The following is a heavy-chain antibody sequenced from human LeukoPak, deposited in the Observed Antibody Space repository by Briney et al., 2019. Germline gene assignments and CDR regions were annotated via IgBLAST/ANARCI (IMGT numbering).Heavy chain of an antibody. J-gene: IGHJ6*03. Sequence: GGSLRLSCAASGFTFDDYGMSWVRQAPGKGLEWVSGINWNGGSTGYADSVKGRFTISRDNAKNSLYLQMNSLRAEDTAVYYCARAKSSGSWPYYYYYMDVWGKGTTVTISS. CDR3: ARAKSSGSWPYYYYYMDV. CDR2: INWNGGST. CDR1: GFTFDDYG. D-gene: IGHD3-10*01. V-gene: IGHV3-20*04.